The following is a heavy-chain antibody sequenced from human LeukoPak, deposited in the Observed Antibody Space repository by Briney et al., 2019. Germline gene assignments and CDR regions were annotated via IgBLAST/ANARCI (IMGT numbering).Heavy chain of an antibody. D-gene: IGHD3-9*01. CDR2: IKQDGSEK. J-gene: IGHJ4*02. Sequence: GGSLRLSCAASGFTFSSYWMSWVRQAPGKGLEWVANIKQDGSEKYYVDSVKGRFTISRDNAKNSLYLQMNSLRAEDTAVYYCARDLLWESDILTGFAHYFDSWGQGTLVTVSS. CDR1: GFTFSSYW. CDR3: ARDLLWESDILTGFAHYFDS. V-gene: IGHV3-7*01.